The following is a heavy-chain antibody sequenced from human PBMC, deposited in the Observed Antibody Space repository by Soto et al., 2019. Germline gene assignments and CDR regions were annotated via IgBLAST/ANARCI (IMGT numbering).Heavy chain of an antibody. CDR1: GGTFCSYT. V-gene: IGHV1-69*02. CDR3: SRVRGDAANSY. Sequence: QVQLVQSGAEVKKPGSSVKVSCKASGGTFCSYTISWVRQAPGQGLEWMGRIIPILGIANYAQKFQGRVTINADKSTSTAYMELSSLRSEETAVYYGSRVRGDAANSYWGKGSLVTVSS. CDR2: IIPILGIA. J-gene: IGHJ4*02. D-gene: IGHD3-10*02.